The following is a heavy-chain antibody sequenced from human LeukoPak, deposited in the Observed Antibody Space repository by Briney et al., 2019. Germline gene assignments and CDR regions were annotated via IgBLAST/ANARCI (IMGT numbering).Heavy chain of an antibody. D-gene: IGHD1-14*01. V-gene: IGHV1-3*01. CDR3: VRGAGFAEPLPEY. Sequence: ASVKVSCKASGYTFTSYAIQWVRQAPGQRLEWMGWINAGHGNTKYSQNFQGRVTITRDTSASTVYMELSSLRSEDTAVYYCVRGAGFAEPLPEYWGQGTLLTVSS. CDR1: GYTFTSYA. CDR2: INAGHGNT. J-gene: IGHJ4*02.